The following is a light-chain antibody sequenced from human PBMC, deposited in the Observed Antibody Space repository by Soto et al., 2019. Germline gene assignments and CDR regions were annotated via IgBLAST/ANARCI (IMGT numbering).Light chain of an antibody. CDR3: QQTYSALLT. J-gene: IGKJ4*01. CDR1: HSIRGY. CDR2: AAS. V-gene: IGKV1-39*01. Sequence: MQMTQCPSSLPASVGDRGTVTCRASHSIRGYLNWYQHKPGTAPKLLIFAASRLQTGVPLRFSRSRSGTNFTLTISHLHRDDFATYSCQQTYSALLTFRGGNKVDIK.